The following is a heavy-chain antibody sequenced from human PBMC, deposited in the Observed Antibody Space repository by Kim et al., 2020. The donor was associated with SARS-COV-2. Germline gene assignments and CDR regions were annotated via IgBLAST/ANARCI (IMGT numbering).Heavy chain of an antibody. J-gene: IGHJ4*02. D-gene: IGHD3-10*01. CDR1: GYSISSGYY. CDR3: ARLKISLTMVREPPAFDY. CDR2: IYHSGST. Sequence: SETLSLTCTVSGYSISSGYYWGWIRQPPGKGLEWIGSIYHSGSTYYNPSLKSRVTISVDTSKNQFSLKLSSVTAADTAVYYCARLKISLTMVREPPAFDYGGQGTLVTVSS. V-gene: IGHV4-38-2*02.